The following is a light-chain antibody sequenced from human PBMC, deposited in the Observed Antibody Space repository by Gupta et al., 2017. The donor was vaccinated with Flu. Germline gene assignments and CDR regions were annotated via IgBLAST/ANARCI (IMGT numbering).Light chain of an antibody. CDR2: GAS. CDR3: QQYGSSPPYT. CDR1: QSVSSSY. J-gene: IGKJ2*01. V-gene: IGKV3-20*01. Sequence: EIVLTQSPGTLSLSQGERATLSCRASQSVSSSYLAWYQQKPGQAPRLLIYGASSRATGIPDRFSGSGCGTDFTLTISRLEPEDVAVYYCQQYGSSPPYTFGQGTKLEIK.